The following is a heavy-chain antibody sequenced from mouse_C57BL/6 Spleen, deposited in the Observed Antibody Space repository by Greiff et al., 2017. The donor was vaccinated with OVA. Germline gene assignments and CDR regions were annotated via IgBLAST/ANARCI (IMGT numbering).Heavy chain of an antibody. Sequence: QVQLQQSGAELVRPGSSVKLSCKASGYTFTSYWMHWVKQRPIQGLEWIGNIDPSDSETHYNQKFKDKATLTVDKSSSTAYMQLSSLTSEDSAVYYCARGRTGTNYFDYWGQGTTLTVSS. CDR3: ARGRTGTNYFDY. CDR1: GYTFTSYW. J-gene: IGHJ2*01. V-gene: IGHV1-52*01. CDR2: IDPSDSET. D-gene: IGHD4-1*01.